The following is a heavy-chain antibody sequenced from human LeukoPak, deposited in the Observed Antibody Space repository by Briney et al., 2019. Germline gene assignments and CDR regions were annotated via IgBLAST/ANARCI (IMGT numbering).Heavy chain of an antibody. CDR3: ATVLAESGWYYY. CDR1: GGTFSSYA. D-gene: IGHD6-19*01. J-gene: IGHJ4*02. Sequence: GASMKVSCKASGGTFSSYAISWVRQAPGQGLEWMGGIIPIFGTANYAQKFQGRVTMTEDTSTDTAYMELSSLRSEDTAVYYCATVLAESGWYYYWGQGTLVTVSS. CDR2: IIPIFGTA. V-gene: IGHV1-69*06.